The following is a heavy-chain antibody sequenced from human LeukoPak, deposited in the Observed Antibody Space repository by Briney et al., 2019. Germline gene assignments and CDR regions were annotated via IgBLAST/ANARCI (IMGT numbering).Heavy chain of an antibody. Sequence: PGGSLRLSCAASGFTFSRYGMHWVRQAPGKGLEWVSSISSSSSFIYYADSVKGRFTISRDNAKNSLYLQMNSLRAEDTAVYYCARIYCSSTSCYDRNAFDIWGQGTMVTVSS. J-gene: IGHJ3*02. CDR3: ARIYCSSTSCYDRNAFDI. V-gene: IGHV3-21*01. D-gene: IGHD2-2*01. CDR2: ISSSSSFI. CDR1: GFTFSRYG.